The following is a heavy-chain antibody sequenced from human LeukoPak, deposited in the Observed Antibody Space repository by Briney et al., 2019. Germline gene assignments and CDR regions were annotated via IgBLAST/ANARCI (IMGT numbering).Heavy chain of an antibody. D-gene: IGHD1-26*01. CDR2: TYYRSKWYN. Sequence: SQTLSLTCAISGDSVSSNSAAWNWIRQSPSRGLEWLGRTYYRSKWYNDYAVSVKSRITINPDTSKNQFSLQLISVTPEDTAVYYCTRDYYRVGVTKRFDYWGQGTLVTVSS. V-gene: IGHV6-1*01. CDR1: GDSVSSNSAA. CDR3: TRDYYRVGVTKRFDY. J-gene: IGHJ4*02.